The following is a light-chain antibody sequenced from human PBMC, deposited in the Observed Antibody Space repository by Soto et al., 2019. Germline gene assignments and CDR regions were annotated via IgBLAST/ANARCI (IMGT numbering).Light chain of an antibody. Sequence: DIQMTQSPSTLSASVGDRVTITCRASQSISSWLAWYQQKPGKAPKLLIYDASSLESGVPSRFSGSGSGTEVILSVSRRQPDDCATYYCQRYNSYSWTFGEGTKVEIK. V-gene: IGKV1-5*01. J-gene: IGKJ1*01. CDR1: QSISSW. CDR2: DAS. CDR3: QRYNSYSWT.